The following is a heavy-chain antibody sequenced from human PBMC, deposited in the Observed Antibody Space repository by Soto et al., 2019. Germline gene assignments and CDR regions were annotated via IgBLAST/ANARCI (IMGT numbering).Heavy chain of an antibody. V-gene: IGHV4-39*01. CDR2: IYYSGST. D-gene: IGHD3-3*02. CDR3: ASPKIAFYNWFDP. Sequence: ASETLSLTCTVSGGSITSGDYYWSWIRQPPGKGLEWIGSIYYSGSTYYNPSLKSRVTISVDTSKNQFSLKLSSVTAADTAVYYCASPKIAFYNWFDPWGQGTLVTVS. J-gene: IGHJ5*02. CDR1: GGSITSGDYY.